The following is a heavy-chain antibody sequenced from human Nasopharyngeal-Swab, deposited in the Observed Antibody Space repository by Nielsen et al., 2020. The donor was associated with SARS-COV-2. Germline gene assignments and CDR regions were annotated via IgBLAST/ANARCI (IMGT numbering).Heavy chain of an antibody. D-gene: IGHD1-26*01. V-gene: IGHV3-43*02. CDR1: GFTFDDYA. CDR3: AKDLKGATTDYYYYYYMDV. J-gene: IGHJ6*03. CDR2: ISGDGGST. Sequence: GGSLRLSCAASGFTFDDYAMHWVRQAPGKGLEWVSLISGDGGSTYYADSVKGRFTISRDNSKNSLYLQMNSLRTEDTASYYCAKDLKGATTDYYYYYYMDVWGKGTTVTVSS.